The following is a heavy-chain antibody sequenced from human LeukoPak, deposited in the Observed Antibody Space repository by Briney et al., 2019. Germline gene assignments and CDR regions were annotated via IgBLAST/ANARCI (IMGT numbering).Heavy chain of an antibody. CDR1: GGSISSGNYY. V-gene: IGHV4-30-4*01. D-gene: IGHD3-22*01. CDR2: IYYSGST. CDR3: ARTYYDSSGYYQYDAFDI. J-gene: IGHJ3*02. Sequence: SETLSLTCTVSGGSISSGNYYWSWIRQPPGKGLEWIGYIYYSGSTYYNPSLKSRVTISVDTSKNQFSLKLSSVTAADTAVYYCARTYYDSSGYYQYDAFDIWGQGTMVTVSS.